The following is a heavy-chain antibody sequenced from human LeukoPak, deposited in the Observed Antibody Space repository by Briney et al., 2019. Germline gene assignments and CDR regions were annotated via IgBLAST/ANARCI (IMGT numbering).Heavy chain of an antibody. Sequence: GGSLRLSCAASGFTFSSFGMNWVRQAPGKGLEWVSSLSSSSSYIYYADSVKGRFTISRDNAKNSLYLQMNSLRAEDTAVYYCARSPEIYYMDVWGKGTTVTISS. CDR2: LSSSSSYI. V-gene: IGHV3-21*01. CDR3: ARSPEIYYMDV. CDR1: GFTFSSFG. J-gene: IGHJ6*03. D-gene: IGHD5-24*01.